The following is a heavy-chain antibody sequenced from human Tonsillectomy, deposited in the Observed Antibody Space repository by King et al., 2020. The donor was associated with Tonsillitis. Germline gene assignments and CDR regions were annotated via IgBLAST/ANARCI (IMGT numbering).Heavy chain of an antibody. D-gene: IGHD4-23*01. CDR3: ARVSDGGHDY. Sequence: QLVQSGAEVKKPGASVRVSCKASGYPFTGYYMHWVRQAPGQGLEWRGWINPNSGGTNNAEKFQGRVTMTRDTSISTAYMELRRLRSDETPVYYCARVSDGGHDYWGQGTLVTVSS. CDR2: INPNSGGT. V-gene: IGHV1-2*02. CDR1: GYPFTGYY. J-gene: IGHJ4*02.